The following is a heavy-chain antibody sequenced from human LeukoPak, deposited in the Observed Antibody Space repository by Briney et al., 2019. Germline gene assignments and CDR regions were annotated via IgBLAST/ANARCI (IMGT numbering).Heavy chain of an antibody. CDR1: GFTFSSYS. V-gene: IGHV3-21*01. D-gene: IGHD6-6*01. CDR2: ISSSSSYI. J-gene: IGHJ5*02. Sequence: GGSLRLSCAASGFTFSSYSMNWVRQAPGKGLEWVSSISSSSSYIYYADSVKGRFTISRDNAKTSLYLQMNSLRAEATAVYYCARGSLFSRAARSFFSWGQGTLVTVSS. CDR3: ARGSLFSRAARSFFS.